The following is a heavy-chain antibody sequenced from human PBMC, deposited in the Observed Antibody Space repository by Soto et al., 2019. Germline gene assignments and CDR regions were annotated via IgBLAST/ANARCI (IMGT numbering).Heavy chain of an antibody. CDR2: IYYSGST. CDR1: GDSITSYY. CDR3: ARRQCSSASCYQSTWFDP. Sequence: QVQLQESGPGLVKPSETLSLTCTVSGDSITSYYWTWIRQPPGKGLEWIAYIYYSGSTYYNPSLKRRVTISIVPSKNQLSLGLTSVTAADTAVYYCARRQCSSASCYQSTWFDPWGQGTLVTVSS. D-gene: IGHD2-2*01. V-gene: IGHV4-59*12. J-gene: IGHJ5*02.